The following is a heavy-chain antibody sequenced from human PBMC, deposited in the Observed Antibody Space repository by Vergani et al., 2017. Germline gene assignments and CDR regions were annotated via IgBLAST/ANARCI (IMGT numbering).Heavy chain of an antibody. CDR1: GYTFTSYD. CDR2: MNPNSGNT. Sequence: QVQLVQSGAEVKKPGSSVKVSCKASGYTFTSYDINWVRQATGQGLEWMGWMNPNSGNTGYAQKFQGRVTMTRNTSISTAYMELSSLRSEDTAVYYCRAYDFWSGSSRGMDVWGQGTTVTVSS. J-gene: IGHJ6*02. V-gene: IGHV1-8*01. D-gene: IGHD3-3*01. CDR3: RAYDFWSGSSRGMDV.